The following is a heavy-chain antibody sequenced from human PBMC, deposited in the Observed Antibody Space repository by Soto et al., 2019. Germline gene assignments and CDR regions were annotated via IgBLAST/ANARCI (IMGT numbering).Heavy chain of an antibody. Sequence: QVQLVQSGAEVKKPGSSVKVSCKASGGTFSTYAFSWVRQAPGQGLEWMGGIIPPFGTANYAQKLQRRVTPASDDSTSAAYMKLTSLKSEDTAVYSCAGARGWLVTGTDSWGEGTLVTVSS. V-gene: IGHV1-69*05. D-gene: IGHD2-21*02. CDR1: GGTFSTYA. CDR2: IIPPFGTA. J-gene: IGHJ4*02. CDR3: AGARGWLVTGTDS.